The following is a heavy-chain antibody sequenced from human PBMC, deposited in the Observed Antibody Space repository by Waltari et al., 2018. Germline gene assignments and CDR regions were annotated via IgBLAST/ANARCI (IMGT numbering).Heavy chain of an antibody. Sequence: EVQLVESGGGLVQPGGSLRLSCAASGFTLSRYWMSWVRQAPGKGPEWVANRMTEGSEEYYVDSVRGRFTISRDNAKNSLYLQMNSLRPEDTAVYYCARDQWFAFDIWGHGTMVTVSS. J-gene: IGHJ3*02. CDR2: RMTEGSEE. CDR1: GFTLSRYW. D-gene: IGHD3-22*01. CDR3: ARDQWFAFDI. V-gene: IGHV3-7*01.